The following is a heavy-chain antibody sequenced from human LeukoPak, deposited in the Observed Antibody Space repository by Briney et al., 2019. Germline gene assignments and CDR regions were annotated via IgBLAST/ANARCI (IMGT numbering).Heavy chain of an antibody. CDR2: INPSGGST. CDR1: GYTFTSYY. J-gene: IGHJ5*02. Sequence: ASVKVSCKASGYTFTSYYMHWVRLAPGQGLEWMGIINPSGGSTSYAQKFQGRVTMTRDTSTSTVYMELSSLRSEDTAVYYCARAVTYYYDSSGYSYNWFDPWGQGTLVTVSS. D-gene: IGHD3-22*01. CDR3: ARAVTYYYDSSGYSYNWFDP. V-gene: IGHV1-46*01.